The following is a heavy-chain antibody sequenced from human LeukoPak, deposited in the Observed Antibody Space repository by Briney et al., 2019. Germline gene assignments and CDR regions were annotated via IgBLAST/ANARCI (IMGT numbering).Heavy chain of an antibody. CDR3: ARVTVLGKAFDI. V-gene: IGHV6-1*01. D-gene: IGHD7-27*01. J-gene: IGHJ3*02. Sequence: SQTLSLTCAISGDSVSSKSAAWNWIRQSPSRGLEWLGRTYYRSKWFNEYAVSVKSRITINPDTSKNQFSLQLNSVTAADTAVYYCARVTVLGKAFDIWGQGTMVTVSS. CDR2: TYYRSKWFN. CDR1: GDSVSSKSAA.